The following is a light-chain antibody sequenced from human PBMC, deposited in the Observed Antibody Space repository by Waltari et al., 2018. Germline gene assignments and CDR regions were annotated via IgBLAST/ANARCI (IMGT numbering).Light chain of an antibody. Sequence: EIVLTQSPGTLSLSPGDRATLSCRASQTVSTIALSSYQQKPGQAPRVLNYSTYNRATGIPDRFSGSGSGTDFTLTINRLAPEDFAMYYCQQYDGIVVTFGGGTKVEI. CDR3: QQYDGIVVT. CDR1: QTVSTIA. J-gene: IGKJ4*01. CDR2: STY. V-gene: IGKV3-20*01.